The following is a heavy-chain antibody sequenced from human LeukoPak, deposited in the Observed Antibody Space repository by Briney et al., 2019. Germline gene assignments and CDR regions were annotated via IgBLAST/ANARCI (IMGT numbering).Heavy chain of an antibody. J-gene: IGHJ6*03. D-gene: IGHD3-10*01. V-gene: IGHV3-74*01. CDR1: GFTFSSYW. Sequence: GGSLRLSCAASGFTFSSYWMHWVRQAPGKGLVWVSRINSDGSSTSYADSVKGRFTISRDNAKNSLYLQMNSLRAEDTAVYYCAREGTLWFGELPVYYYYMDVWGKGTTVTVSS. CDR3: AREGTLWFGELPVYYYYMDV. CDR2: INSDGSST.